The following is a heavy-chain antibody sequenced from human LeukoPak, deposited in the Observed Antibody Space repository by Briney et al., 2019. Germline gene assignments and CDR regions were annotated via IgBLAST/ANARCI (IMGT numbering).Heavy chain of an antibody. CDR1: GGSISSSSYY. CDR3: ARHATLAYDYVWGSYSPNWFDP. Sequence: NSSETLSLTCTVSGGSISSSSYYWGWIRQPPGKGLEWIGSIYYSGSTYYNPSLKSRVTISVDTSKNQFSLKLSSVTAADTAVYYCARHATLAYDYVWGSYSPNWFDPWGQGTLVTVSS. V-gene: IGHV4-39*01. J-gene: IGHJ5*02. D-gene: IGHD3-16*01. CDR2: IYYSGST.